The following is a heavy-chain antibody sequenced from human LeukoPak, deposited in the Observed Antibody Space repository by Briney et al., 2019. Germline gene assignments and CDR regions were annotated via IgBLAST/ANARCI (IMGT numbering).Heavy chain of an antibody. CDR3: ARDSSSSVNYMDV. V-gene: IGHV3-7*01. Sequence: PGGSLRLSCAASGFTFSSYWMSWVRQAPGKGLEWVANIKQDGSEKYYVDSVKGRFTISRDNAKNSLYLQMNSLRAEDTAVYYCARDSSSSVNYMDVWGKGTTVTVSS. D-gene: IGHD6-6*01. CDR1: GFTFSSYW. J-gene: IGHJ6*03. CDR2: IKQDGSEK.